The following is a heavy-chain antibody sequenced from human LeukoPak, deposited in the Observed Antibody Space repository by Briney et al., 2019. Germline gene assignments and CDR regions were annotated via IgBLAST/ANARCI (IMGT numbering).Heavy chain of an antibody. CDR3: AILAPFDY. V-gene: IGHV4-31*03. Sequence: SETLSLTCTVSGGSVSTDGFHWSWVRQLPGKGLEWIGNIHYSGGTNYNPSLKSRITMSMDSSANQFSLKLSSVTAADTAVYYWAILAPFDYWGQGALVTVSS. J-gene: IGHJ4*02. CDR1: GGSVSTDGFH. CDR2: IHYSGGT.